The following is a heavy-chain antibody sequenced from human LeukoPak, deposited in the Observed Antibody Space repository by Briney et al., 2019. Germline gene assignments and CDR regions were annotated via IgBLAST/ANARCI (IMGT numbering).Heavy chain of an antibody. D-gene: IGHD3-16*01. J-gene: IGHJ6*02. Sequence: GASVKVSCKASGYTFTGYYMHWVRQAPGQGLEWMGIINPSGGSTSYAQKFQGRVTMTRDTSTSTVYMELSSLRTEDTAVYYCARLRSYGYYYSAMDVWGQGTTVTVSS. V-gene: IGHV1-46*01. CDR3: ARLRSYGYYYSAMDV. CDR1: GYTFTGYY. CDR2: INPSGGST.